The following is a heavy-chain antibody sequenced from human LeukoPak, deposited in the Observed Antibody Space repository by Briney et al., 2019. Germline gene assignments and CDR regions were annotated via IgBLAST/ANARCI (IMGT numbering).Heavy chain of an antibody. CDR1: GGSISRYY. CDR3: ARGSTSVATIPGDY. V-gene: IGHV4-59*01. D-gene: IGHD5-12*01. CDR2: IYYSGST. J-gene: IGHJ4*02. Sequence: SETLSLTCTVSGGSISRYYWSWIRQPPGKGLEWIGYIYYSGSTNYNPSLKGRVTISVDTSKNQFSLKLTSVTAADTAVYYCARGSTSVATIPGDYWGQGTLVTVSS.